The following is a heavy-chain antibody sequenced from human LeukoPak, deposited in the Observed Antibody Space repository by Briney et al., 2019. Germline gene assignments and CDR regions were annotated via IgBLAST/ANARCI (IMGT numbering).Heavy chain of an antibody. CDR1: GFTFSSYW. V-gene: IGHV3-7*01. CDR3: ARDSQAYYDFWSGYSDI. Sequence: RTGGSLRLSCAASGFTFSSYWMSWVRQAPGKGLEWVANIKQDGSEKYYVDSVKGRFTISRDNAKNSLYLQMNSLRAEDTAVYYCARDSQAYYDFWSGYSDIWGQGTMVTVSS. J-gene: IGHJ3*02. D-gene: IGHD3-3*01. CDR2: IKQDGSEK.